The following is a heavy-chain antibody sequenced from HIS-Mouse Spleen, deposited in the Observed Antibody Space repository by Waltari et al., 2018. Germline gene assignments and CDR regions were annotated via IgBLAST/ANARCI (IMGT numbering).Heavy chain of an antibody. CDR1: GGSISSSY. CDR2: IYYSGST. Sequence: QVQLQESGPGLVKPSETLSLTCTVSGGSISSSYWSWIRQPPGKGLEWIGYIYYSGSTNYNPSLKSRVTISVDTSKNQFSLKLSSVTAADTAVYYCAGNRYVWGSYRPPYYYGMDVWGQGTTVTVSS. V-gene: IGHV4-59*01. D-gene: IGHD3-16*02. J-gene: IGHJ6*02. CDR3: AGNRYVWGSYRPPYYYGMDV.